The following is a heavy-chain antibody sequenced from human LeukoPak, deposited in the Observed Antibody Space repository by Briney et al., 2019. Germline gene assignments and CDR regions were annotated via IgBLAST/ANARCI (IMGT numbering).Heavy chain of an antibody. CDR3: AHSRGYYYESSGYHQSFHFDY. Sequence: SGPTLVKPTQTLTLTCTFSGSSLSTGGVGVGWIRQPPGKALEWLALIYWDDDKLYSPSLKNRLTITKDTSKNQVVLTMTNMDPVDTATYYCAHSRGYYYESSGYHQSFHFDYWGQGTLVTVSS. J-gene: IGHJ4*02. CDR2: IYWDDDK. D-gene: IGHD3-22*01. V-gene: IGHV2-5*02. CDR1: GSSLSTGGVG.